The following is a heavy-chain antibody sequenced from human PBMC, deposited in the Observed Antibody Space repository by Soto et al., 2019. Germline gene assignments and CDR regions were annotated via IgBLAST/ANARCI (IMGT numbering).Heavy chain of an antibody. Sequence: LRLSCAASGFGFSSYWMHWVRQAPGKGLVWVSRTNNDGSATTYADSVRGRFTSFRDNAKNTLFLQMTSLGVEDTAVYYCAREMATISLGAFDIWGEGTMVTVSS. J-gene: IGHJ3*02. CDR2: TNNDGSAT. V-gene: IGHV3-74*01. D-gene: IGHD5-12*01. CDR3: AREMATISLGAFDI. CDR1: GFGFSSYW.